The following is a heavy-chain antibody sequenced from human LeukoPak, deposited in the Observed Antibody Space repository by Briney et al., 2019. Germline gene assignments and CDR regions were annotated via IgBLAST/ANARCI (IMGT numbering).Heavy chain of an antibody. V-gene: IGHV3-21*01. D-gene: IGHD3-22*01. Sequence: GGSLRLSCAASGFTFSSYSMNWVRQAPGKGLEWVSSISSSSSYIYYADSVKGRFTISRDNAKNSLYLQMNSLRAEDTAVYYCARATMIVVETAFDPWGQGTLVTVSS. CDR1: GFTFSSYS. CDR2: ISSSSSYI. J-gene: IGHJ5*02. CDR3: ARATMIVVETAFDP.